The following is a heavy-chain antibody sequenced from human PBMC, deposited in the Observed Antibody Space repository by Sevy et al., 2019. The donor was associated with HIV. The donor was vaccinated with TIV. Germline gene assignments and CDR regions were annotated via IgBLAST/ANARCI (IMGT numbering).Heavy chain of an antibody. CDR1: GFTFSAYG. CDR3: ARDRGDFWSGPEGMDV. CDR2: IWYDESKK. Sequence: GGSLRLSCAASGFTFSAYGMHWVRQAPGKGLEWVAVIWYDESKKYYAESVKGRFTISRDNSKNTIYLQMNSLRAEDTAVYHCARDRGDFWSGPEGMDVWGQRTTVTVSS. V-gene: IGHV3-33*01. J-gene: IGHJ6*02. D-gene: IGHD3-3*01.